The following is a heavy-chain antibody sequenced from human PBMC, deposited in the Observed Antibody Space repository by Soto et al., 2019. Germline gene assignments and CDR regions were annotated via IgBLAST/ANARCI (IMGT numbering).Heavy chain of an antibody. V-gene: IGHV3-23*01. CDR1: GFFLSDFG. J-gene: IGHJ4*02. CDR3: AKDSIGYDY. D-gene: IGHD1-1*01. CDR2: ISGRGGST. Sequence: RISCVASGFFLSDFGQPWVRQAPGKGREWVSAISGRGGSTSYADSVKGRFTISRDNSKNTLYLQMNSLRAEDTAVYYCAKDSIGYDYWGQGTLVTVSS.